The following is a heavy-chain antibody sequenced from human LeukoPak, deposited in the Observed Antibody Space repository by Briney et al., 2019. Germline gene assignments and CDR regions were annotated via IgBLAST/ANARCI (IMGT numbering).Heavy chain of an antibody. CDR2: ISSSGSTI. CDR1: GFTFSSYE. Sequence: GGSLRLSXAASGFTFSSYEMNWVRQAPGKGLEWVSYISSSGSTIYYADSVKGRFTISRDNAKNSLYLQMNSLRAEDTAVYYCARVTTSSGWLYYFDYWGQGTLVTVSS. V-gene: IGHV3-48*03. J-gene: IGHJ4*02. CDR3: ARVTTSSGWLYYFDY. D-gene: IGHD6-19*01.